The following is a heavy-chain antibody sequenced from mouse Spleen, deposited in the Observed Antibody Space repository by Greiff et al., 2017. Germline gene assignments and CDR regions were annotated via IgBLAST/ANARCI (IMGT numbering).Heavy chain of an antibody. Sequence: EVKLMESGGGLVKPGGSLKLSCAASGFTFSSYAMSWVRQTPEKRLEWVATISSGGSYTYYPDSVKGRFTISRDNAKNTLYLQMSSLRSEDTAMYYCARHGFYYDGMDYWGQGTSVTVSS. CDR1: GFTFSSYA. J-gene: IGHJ4*01. CDR2: ISSGGSYT. V-gene: IGHV5-9-3*01. CDR3: ARHGFYYDGMDY. D-gene: IGHD2-4*01.